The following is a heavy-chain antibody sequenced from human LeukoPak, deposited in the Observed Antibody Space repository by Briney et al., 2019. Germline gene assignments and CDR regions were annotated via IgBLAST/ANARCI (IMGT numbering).Heavy chain of an antibody. Sequence: PGGSLRLSCAASGFTFSSYGMHWVRQAPGKGLEWVAFIRYDGSNKHYADSVKGRFTISRDNSKNTLYLQMNSLRAEDTAVYYCAKEGPNINWFDPWGQGTLVTVSS. J-gene: IGHJ5*02. CDR1: GFTFSSYG. D-gene: IGHD2/OR15-2a*01. CDR2: IRYDGSNK. V-gene: IGHV3-30*02. CDR3: AKEGPNINWFDP.